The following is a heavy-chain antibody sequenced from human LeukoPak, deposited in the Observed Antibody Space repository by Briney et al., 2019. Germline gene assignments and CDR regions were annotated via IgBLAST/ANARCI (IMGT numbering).Heavy chain of an antibody. V-gene: IGHV3-30*18. CDR2: ISYDGSNK. CDR3: AKSGSYDILTGSDY. J-gene: IGHJ4*02. CDR1: GFNFSNYG. Sequence: GRSLRLSCAASGFNFSNYGIHWVRQAPGKGLEWVAVISYDGSNKYYADSVKGRFTISRDNSKNTLYLQMNSLRAEDTAVYYCAKSGSYDILTGSDYWGQGTLVTVSS. D-gene: IGHD3-9*01.